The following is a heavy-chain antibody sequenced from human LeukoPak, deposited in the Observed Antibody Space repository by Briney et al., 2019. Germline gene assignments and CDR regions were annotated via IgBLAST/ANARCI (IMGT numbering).Heavy chain of an antibody. J-gene: IGHJ4*02. V-gene: IGHV3-21*04. CDR3: AKIDYGGSD. Sequence: GGSLRLSCAASGFTFSTYSMHWVRQAPGKGLEWVSSISTRSSYLYFADSVKGRFTISRDNAKNSLYLQMNSLRAEDTALYYCAKIDYGGSDWGQGTLVTVSS. D-gene: IGHD4-23*01. CDR1: GFTFSTYS. CDR2: ISTRSSYL.